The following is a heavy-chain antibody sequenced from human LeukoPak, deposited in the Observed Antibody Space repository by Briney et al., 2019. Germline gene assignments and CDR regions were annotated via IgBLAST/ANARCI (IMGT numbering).Heavy chain of an antibody. J-gene: IGHJ5*02. V-gene: IGHV4-4*09. D-gene: IGHD6-19*01. CDR2: ICNSGGT. CDR1: GDSISTYY. Sequence: SDTLSLTCTVSGDSISTYYWSWIRQPPGKGLEWVGCICNSGGTNYNPSLKSRVTISVDTSKNQFSLNLSSVTAADTAVYYCAKTGRPNNSGWYRWFDPWGQGTLVTVSS. CDR3: AKTGRPNNSGWYRWFDP.